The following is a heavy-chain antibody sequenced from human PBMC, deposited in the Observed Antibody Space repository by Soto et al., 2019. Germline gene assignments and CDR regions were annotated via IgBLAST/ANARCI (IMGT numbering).Heavy chain of an antibody. CDR3: ARRSSGWYFDY. CDR1: GFSFSSYA. D-gene: IGHD6-19*01. CDR2: ISGSGDST. J-gene: IGHJ4*02. Sequence: EVQLLESGGGLVQPGGSLRLSCAASGFSFSSYAMNWVRQAPGKGLEWVSVISGSGDSTYYADSVKGRFTISRDNSKITLYLQMISLRAEDTAVYYCARRSSGWYFDYWGQGTLVIVSS. V-gene: IGHV3-23*01.